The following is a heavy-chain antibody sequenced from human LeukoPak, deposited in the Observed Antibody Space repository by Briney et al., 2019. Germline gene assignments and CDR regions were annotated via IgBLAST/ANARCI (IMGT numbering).Heavy chain of an antibody. CDR2: IIPILGTA. CDR1: GGTFSSYA. V-gene: IGHV1-69*13. Sequence: SVKVSCKASGGTFSSYAISWVRQAPGQGLEWMGGIIPILGTANYAQKFQGRVTITADESTSTAYMELSSLRSEDTAVYYCARDGVIAASRAEFDYWGQGTLVTVSS. CDR3: ARDGVIAASRAEFDY. J-gene: IGHJ4*02. D-gene: IGHD6-13*01.